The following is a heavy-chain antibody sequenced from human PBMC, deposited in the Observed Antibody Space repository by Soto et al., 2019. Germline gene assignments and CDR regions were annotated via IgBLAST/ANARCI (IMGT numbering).Heavy chain of an antibody. CDR1: GGTCIDHC. CDR3: ARGKDGRRAGTYYFDMDV. V-gene: IGHV3-7*01. J-gene: IGHJ6*03. D-gene: IGHD1-1*01. CDR2: IKQDGSEK. Sequence: LRNTAAGGTCIDHCRSRVLQAPGKGLDWVANIKQDGSEKYYLDSLKGRFTISRDNAKNSVYLLMNSLRAEDTAVYYCARGKDGRRAGTYYFDMDVWGKGTTVTVSS.